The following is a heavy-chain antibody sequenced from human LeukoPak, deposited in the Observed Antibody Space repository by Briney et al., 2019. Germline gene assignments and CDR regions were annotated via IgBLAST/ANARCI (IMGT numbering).Heavy chain of an antibody. Sequence: SETLSLTCSVSGGSISSSSYYWGWSRQPPEKGLEWIGSIYYSGSTYYNPSLKSRVTISVDTSKNQFSLQLNSVTPEDTAVYYCARALLLGEDDGPFDPWGQGTLVTVSS. CDR1: GGSISSSSYY. D-gene: IGHD3-10*01. CDR2: IYYSGST. V-gene: IGHV4-39*01. J-gene: IGHJ5*02. CDR3: ARALLLGEDDGPFDP.